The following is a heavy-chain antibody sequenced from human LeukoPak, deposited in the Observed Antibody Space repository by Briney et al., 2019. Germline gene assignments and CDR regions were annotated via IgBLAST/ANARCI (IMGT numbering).Heavy chain of an antibody. CDR2: ISGSGGST. Sequence: GGSLRLSCAASGFTFSSYAMSWVRQAPGKGLEWVSAISGSGGSTYYADSVKGRFTISRDNSKNTLYLQMNSLRAEDTAVYYCAVGRRIAAAGTGGRFDYWGQGTLVTVSS. CDR3: AVGRRIAAAGTGGRFDY. D-gene: IGHD6-13*01. J-gene: IGHJ4*02. CDR1: GFTFSSYA. V-gene: IGHV3-23*01.